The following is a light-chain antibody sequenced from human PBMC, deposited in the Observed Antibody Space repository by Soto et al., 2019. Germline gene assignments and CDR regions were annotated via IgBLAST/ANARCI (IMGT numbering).Light chain of an antibody. CDR3: AAWDDSLRNWV. CDR2: SPN. CDR1: RSNIGSNN. V-gene: IGLV1-44*01. Sequence: VLTQPPSASGTPGQRVTISCSGSRSNIGSNNVNWYQQLPGTAPKLLIYSPNQRPSGVPERFSGSKSDTSASLAISGLQSEDEADYHCAAWDDSLRNWVFGGGTKVTVL. J-gene: IGLJ3*02.